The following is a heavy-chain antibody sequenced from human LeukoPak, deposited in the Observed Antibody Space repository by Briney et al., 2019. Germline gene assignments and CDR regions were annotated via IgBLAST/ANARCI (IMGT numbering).Heavy chain of an antibody. CDR3: AKDRTVSGYTPLS. J-gene: IGHJ5*02. CDR2: ISGGGSST. CDR1: GFTFSSYA. V-gene: IGHV3-23*01. Sequence: PGGSLRLSCAASGFTFSSYAMTWVRQAPGKGLEWVSAISGGGSSTFYADSVKGRFTISRDNSKDTLYLQMNNLRVEDTAEYYCAKDRTVSGYTPLSWGQGILVTVSS. D-gene: IGHD5-12*01.